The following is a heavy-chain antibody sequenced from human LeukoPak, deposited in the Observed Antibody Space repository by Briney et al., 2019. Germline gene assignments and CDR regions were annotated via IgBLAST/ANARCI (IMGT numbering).Heavy chain of an antibody. D-gene: IGHD2-15*01. CDR1: GFTFSSYA. J-gene: IGHJ4*02. CDR3: AKEREAYCSGGSCYGSDKLFPADY. CDR2: ISGTGGRT. Sequence: GGFLRLSCAASGFTFSSYAMTWVRQAPRKGLEWVSSISGTGGRTFYADSVKGRFTISRDNSKNTLYLQMNSLRAEDTAIYYCAKEREAYCSGGSCYGSDKLFPADYWGQGTLVTVSS. V-gene: IGHV3-23*01.